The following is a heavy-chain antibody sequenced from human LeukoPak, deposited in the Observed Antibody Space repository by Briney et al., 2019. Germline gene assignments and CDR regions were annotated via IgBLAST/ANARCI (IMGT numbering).Heavy chain of an antibody. D-gene: IGHD1/OR15-1a*01. Sequence: PGGSLRLSCAPSGLTLSSHAMHWVRQAPGKGLEWVALISYDGINQYYADSVKGRFIISRDNSKNTLYLQLNSLRLEDTAVYYCTLTTFGVVYYFDYWGQGTLVTVSS. J-gene: IGHJ4*02. CDR3: TLTTFGVVYYFDY. CDR1: GLTLSSHA. CDR2: ISYDGINQ. V-gene: IGHV3-30*04.